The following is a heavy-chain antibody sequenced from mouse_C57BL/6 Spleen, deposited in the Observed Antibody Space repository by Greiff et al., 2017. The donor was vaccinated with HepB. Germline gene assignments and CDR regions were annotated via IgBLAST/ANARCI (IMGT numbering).Heavy chain of an antibody. CDR3: ARAPYYGSSYYFDY. J-gene: IGHJ2*01. D-gene: IGHD1-1*01. V-gene: IGHV5-4*01. CDR1: GFTFSSHA. CDR2: ISDGGSYT. Sequence: EVQLVESGGGLVKPGGSLKLSCAASGFTFSSHAMSWVRQTPEKRLEWVATISDGGSYTYYPDNVKGRFTISRDNAKNNLYLQMSHLKSEDTAMYYCARAPYYGSSYYFDYWGQGTTLTVSS.